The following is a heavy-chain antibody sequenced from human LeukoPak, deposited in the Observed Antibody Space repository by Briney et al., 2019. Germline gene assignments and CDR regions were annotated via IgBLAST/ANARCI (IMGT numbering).Heavy chain of an antibody. D-gene: IGHD3-16*01. CDR1: GYTLTELS. J-gene: IGHJ4*02. CDR3: ATARGGGVGYYFDY. Sequence: GASVKVSCKVSGYTLTELSMHRVRQAPGKGLEWMGGFDPEDGETIYAQKFQGRVTMTEDTSTDTAYMELSSLRSEDTAVYYCATARGGGVGYYFDYWGQGTLVTVSS. CDR2: FDPEDGET. V-gene: IGHV1-24*01.